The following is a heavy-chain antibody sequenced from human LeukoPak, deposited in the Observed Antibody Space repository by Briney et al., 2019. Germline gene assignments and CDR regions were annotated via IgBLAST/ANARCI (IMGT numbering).Heavy chain of an antibody. CDR2: IKQDGSEK. D-gene: IGHD3-22*01. CDR3: ARSTNYYDSSGNFDY. V-gene: IGHV3-7*01. Sequence: QPGGSLRLSCAVSGFTFRHYWMSWVRQAPGKGLEWVANIKQDGSEKYYVDSVKGRFTISRDNAKNSLYLQMNSLRAEDTAVYYCARSTNYYDSSGNFDYWGQGTLVTVSS. J-gene: IGHJ4*02. CDR1: GFTFRHYW.